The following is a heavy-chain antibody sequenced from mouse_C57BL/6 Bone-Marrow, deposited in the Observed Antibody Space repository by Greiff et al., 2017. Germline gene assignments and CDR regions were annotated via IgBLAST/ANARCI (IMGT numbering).Heavy chain of an antibody. D-gene: IGHD2-1*01. CDR1: GFNIKDDY. J-gene: IGHJ2*01. Sequence: EVQLQQSGAELVRPGASVKLSCTASGFNIKDDYMHWVKQRPEQGLEWIGWIDPENGDTEYASKFQGKATITADTSSNTAYLQLSSLTSEDTAVYYGTIYYGNPFDYWGQGTTLTVSS. V-gene: IGHV14-4*01. CDR2: IDPENGDT. CDR3: TIYYGNPFDY.